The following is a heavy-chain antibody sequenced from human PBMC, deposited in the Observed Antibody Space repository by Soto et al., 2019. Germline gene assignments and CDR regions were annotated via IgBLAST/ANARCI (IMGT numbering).Heavy chain of an antibody. CDR3: ARRITMVRGVTESYYYGMDV. Sequence: QVQLVQSGAEVKKPGASVKVSCKASGYTFTSYDINWVRQATGQGLEWMGWMNLNSGNTGYAQKFQGRVTMTRNTSISTAYMELSSLRSEDTAVYYCARRITMVRGVTESYYYGMDVWGQGTTVTVSS. CDR2: MNLNSGNT. V-gene: IGHV1-8*01. D-gene: IGHD3-10*01. J-gene: IGHJ6*02. CDR1: GYTFTSYD.